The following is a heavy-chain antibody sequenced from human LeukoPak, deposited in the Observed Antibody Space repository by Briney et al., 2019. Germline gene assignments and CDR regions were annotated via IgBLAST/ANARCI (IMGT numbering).Heavy chain of an antibody. CDR2: IYYSGST. Sequence: ASETLSLTCTVSGGSISSSSYYWGWIRQPPGKGLEWIGSIYYSGSTYYNPSLKSRVTISVDTSKNQFSLKLSSVTAADTAVYYCAGNGRGNDFWSGYHALLYMDVWGKGTTVTVSS. CDR1: GGSISSSSYY. J-gene: IGHJ6*03. D-gene: IGHD3-3*01. CDR3: AGNGRGNDFWSGYHALLYMDV. V-gene: IGHV4-39*07.